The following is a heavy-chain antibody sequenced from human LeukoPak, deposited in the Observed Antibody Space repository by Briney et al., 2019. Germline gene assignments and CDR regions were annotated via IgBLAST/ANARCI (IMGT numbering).Heavy chain of an antibody. D-gene: IGHD5-18*01. CDR1: GGSISSYY. Sequence: SETLSLTCTVSGGSISSYYWSWIRQPAGKGLEWIGSIYYSGSTYYNPSLKSRVTISVDTSKNQFSLKLSSVTAADTAVYYCARRVIAVGYSYGFGWFDPWGQGTLVTVSS. J-gene: IGHJ5*02. V-gene: IGHV4-59*05. CDR3: ARRVIAVGYSYGFGWFDP. CDR2: IYYSGST.